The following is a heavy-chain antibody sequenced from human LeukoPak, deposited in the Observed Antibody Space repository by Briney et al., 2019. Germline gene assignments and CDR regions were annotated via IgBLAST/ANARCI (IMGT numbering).Heavy chain of an antibody. V-gene: IGHV2-5*01. D-gene: IGHD6-6*01. CDR1: GTAPSTSGVG. Sequence: SGPTLVAPTQTLTLSCTFSGTAPSTSGVGGGWSRQPPGKVLVWLALFCRNDDKRYSASLKSRLTITKATSKSQVGLTMTRMDPVDTATYYCAYRRVAASPAYFEYWGQGTLVTVSS. J-gene: IGHJ4*02. CDR3: AYRRVAASPAYFEY. CDR2: FCRNDDK.